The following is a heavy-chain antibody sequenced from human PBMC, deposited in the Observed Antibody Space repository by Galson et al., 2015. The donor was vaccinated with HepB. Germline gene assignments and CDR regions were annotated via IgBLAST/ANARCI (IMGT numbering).Heavy chain of an antibody. CDR2: IYPGDSDT. J-gene: IGHJ3*02. Sequence: QSGAEVKKPGESLKISCKGSGYSFTSYWIGWVRQMPGKGLEWMGIIYPGDSDTRYSPSFQGQVTISADKSISTAYLQWSSLKASDTAMYYCASRVYGSGTRSRPFDALDIWGQGTMVTVSS. CDR1: GYSFTSYW. V-gene: IGHV5-51*01. D-gene: IGHD3-10*01. CDR3: ASRVYGSGTRSRPFDALDI.